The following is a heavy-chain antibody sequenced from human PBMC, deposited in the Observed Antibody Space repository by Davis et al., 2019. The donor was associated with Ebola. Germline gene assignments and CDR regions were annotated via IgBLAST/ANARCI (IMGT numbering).Heavy chain of an antibody. J-gene: IGHJ6*02. V-gene: IGHV3-30*03. D-gene: IGHD6-13*01. Sequence: GESLKISCAASGFTFSSYGMHWVRQAPGKGLEWVAVISYDGSNKYYADSVKGRFTISRDNSKNTLYLQMNSLRAEDTAVYYCARDISESSSVYYYYGMDVWGQGTTVTVSS. CDR1: GFTFSSYG. CDR2: ISYDGSNK. CDR3: ARDISESSSVYYYYGMDV.